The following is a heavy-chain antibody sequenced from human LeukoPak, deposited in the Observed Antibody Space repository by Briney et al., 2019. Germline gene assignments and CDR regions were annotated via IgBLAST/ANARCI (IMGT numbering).Heavy chain of an antibody. D-gene: IGHD2-8*02. CDR1: GASVSSGRYC. Sequence: SESESLVSPVSGASVSSGRYCRSWIRQPPGKGLEWIGHIYYSGSTNYNPSLKSRVTISIDTSKNQFSLKLSSVTAADTAVYYCASQAVGGNPGSWGQGTLVTVSS. J-gene: IGHJ5*02. CDR2: IYYSGST. V-gene: IGHV4-61*01. CDR3: ASQAVGGNPGS.